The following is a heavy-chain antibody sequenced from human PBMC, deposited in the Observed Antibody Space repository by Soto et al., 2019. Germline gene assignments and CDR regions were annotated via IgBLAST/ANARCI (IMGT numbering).Heavy chain of an antibody. Sequence: QLQLQESGPGLVKPSETLSLTCTVSGGSISSSSYYWGWIRQPPGKGLEWIGSIYYSGSTYYNPSLNSRVTIPVDTSKNQFSLKLSSVTAADTAVYYCARQGPRSAIDYWGQGTLVTVSS. CDR2: IYYSGST. J-gene: IGHJ4*02. CDR3: ARQGPRSAIDY. D-gene: IGHD6-25*01. CDR1: GGSISSSSYY. V-gene: IGHV4-39*01.